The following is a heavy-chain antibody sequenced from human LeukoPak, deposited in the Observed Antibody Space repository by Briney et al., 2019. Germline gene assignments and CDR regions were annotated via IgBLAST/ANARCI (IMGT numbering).Heavy chain of an antibody. CDR2: IYISENN. CDR3: ARESVAIGTRWFDP. J-gene: IGHJ5*02. D-gene: IGHD6-13*01. CDR1: GDSITSYY. Sequence: SETLSLTCTVSGDSITSYYWSWIRQPAGKGLGWIGRIYISENNNYNPSLKSRVTMSLDTSKNQFSLKLSSVTAADTAIYYCARESVAIGTRWFDPWGQGTLVTVSS. V-gene: IGHV4-4*07.